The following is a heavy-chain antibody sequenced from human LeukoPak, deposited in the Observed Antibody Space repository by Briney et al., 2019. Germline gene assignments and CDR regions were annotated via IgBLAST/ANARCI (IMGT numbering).Heavy chain of an antibody. J-gene: IGHJ4*02. V-gene: IGHV1-46*01. CDR2: INPSGGST. CDR1: GYTFTSYY. D-gene: IGHD3-3*01. Sequence: ASVKVSCKASGYTFTSYYMHWARQAPGQGLEWMGIINPSGGSTSYAQKFQGRVTMTRDTSTSTVYMELSSLRSEDTAVYYCASLFGVAGGPFDYWGQGTLVTVSS. CDR3: ASLFGVAGGPFDY.